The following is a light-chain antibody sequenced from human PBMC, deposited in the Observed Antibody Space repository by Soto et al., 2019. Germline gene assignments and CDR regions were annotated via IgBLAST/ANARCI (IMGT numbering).Light chain of an antibody. Sequence: QSVLTQPPSVSGAPGQRVTISCTGSSSNIGADYDVHWYQHLPGTAPKLLIYGNSNRPSGVPDRFSGSKSGTSASLTITGLQSDDEADYYCAAWDDSLNGRGVFGGGTKVTVL. J-gene: IGLJ3*02. CDR2: GNS. CDR3: AAWDDSLNGRGV. V-gene: IGLV1-40*01. CDR1: SSNIGADYD.